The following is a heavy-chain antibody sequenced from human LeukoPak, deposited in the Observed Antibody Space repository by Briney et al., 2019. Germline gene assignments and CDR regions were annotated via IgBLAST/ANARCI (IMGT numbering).Heavy chain of an antibody. V-gene: IGHV3-21*01. CDR1: GFTFSSYS. Sequence: PGGSLRLSCAASGFTFSSYSMNWVRQAPGKGLEWVSSISSSSSYIYYADSVKGRFTISRDNAKNSLYLQMNSLRAEDTAVYYCARVSQWLAPFDYWGQGTLVTVSS. J-gene: IGHJ4*02. D-gene: IGHD6-19*01. CDR2: ISSSSSYI. CDR3: ARVSQWLAPFDY.